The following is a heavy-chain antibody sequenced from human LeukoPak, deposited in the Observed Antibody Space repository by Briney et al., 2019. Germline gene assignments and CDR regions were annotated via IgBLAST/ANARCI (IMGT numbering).Heavy chain of an antibody. D-gene: IGHD3-3*01. J-gene: IGHJ4*02. CDR1: GGTFSSYA. Sequence: ASVKVSCKASGGTFSSYAISWVRQAPGQGLEWMGGIIPIFGTANYAQKLQGRVTITADESTSTAYMELSSLRSEDTAVYYCARDHRRYYDFWSGYRNQYYFDYWGQGTLVTVSS. CDR2: IIPIFGTA. CDR3: ARDHRRYYDFWSGYRNQYYFDY. V-gene: IGHV1-69*13.